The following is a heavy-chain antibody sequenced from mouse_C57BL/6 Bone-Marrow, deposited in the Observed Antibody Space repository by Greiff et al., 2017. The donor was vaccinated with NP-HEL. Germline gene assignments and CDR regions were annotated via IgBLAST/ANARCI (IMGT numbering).Heavy chain of an antibody. Sequence: QVQLQQPGAELVKPGASVKLSCKASGYTFTSYWMHWVKQRPGQGLEWIGMIHPNSGSTNYNEKFKSKATLTVDKSSSTAYMQLSSLTSEDSAVYDCARGNGRQLRVQDDWGQGTTLTVSS. CDR1: GYTFTSYW. CDR2: IHPNSGST. CDR3: ARGNGRQLRVQDD. J-gene: IGHJ2*01. V-gene: IGHV1-64*01. D-gene: IGHD3-2*02.